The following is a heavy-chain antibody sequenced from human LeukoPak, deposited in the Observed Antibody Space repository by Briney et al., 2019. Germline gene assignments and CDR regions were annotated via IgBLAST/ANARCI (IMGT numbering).Heavy chain of an antibody. CDR2: IYSGGST. CDR3: ARDPGYYYGMDV. J-gene: IGHJ6*02. D-gene: IGHD3-10*01. CDR1: GFIVSSNY. Sequence: GSLRLSCAASGFIVSSNYMCWVRQAPGKGLEWVSVIYSGGSTYYADSVKGRFTISRDNSKNTLYLQMNSLRAEDTAVYYCARDPGYYYGMDVWGQGTTVTVSS. V-gene: IGHV3-66*01.